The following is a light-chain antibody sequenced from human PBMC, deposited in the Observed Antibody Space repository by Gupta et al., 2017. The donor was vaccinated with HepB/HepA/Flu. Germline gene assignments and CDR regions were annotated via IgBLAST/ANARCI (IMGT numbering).Light chain of an antibody. V-gene: IGLV2-14*03. CDR1: SSDVGGYNY. Sequence: QSALTQPASVSGSPGQSITISCTGTSSDVGGYNYVSWYQQHPGKAPKLMIYDVSNRPSGVSNRFSGSKPGNTASLTISGLQAEDEADYYCSSYTSSSTLVVFGGGTKLT. J-gene: IGLJ2*01. CDR2: DVS. CDR3: SSYTSSSTLVV.